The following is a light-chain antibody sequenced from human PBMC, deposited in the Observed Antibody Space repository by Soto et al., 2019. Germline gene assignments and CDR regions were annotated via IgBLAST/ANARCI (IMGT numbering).Light chain of an antibody. Sequence: DIQMTQSPSSLSASVGDRVTISCQASQDINNYLNWFQQKPGRAPKLLIHDASSLEPGVPSRFSGGGSGTHFRLTITSLQPEDIATYYCQQYDNLPALTFGGGTKLEI. CDR2: DAS. V-gene: IGKV1-33*01. CDR3: QQYDNLPALT. J-gene: IGKJ4*01. CDR1: QDINNY.